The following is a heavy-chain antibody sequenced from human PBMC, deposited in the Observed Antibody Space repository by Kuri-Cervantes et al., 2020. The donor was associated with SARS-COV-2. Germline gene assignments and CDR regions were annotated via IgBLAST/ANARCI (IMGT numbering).Heavy chain of an antibody. CDR3: SRTYDSSGSLYYYYYMDV. D-gene: IGHD3-22*01. J-gene: IGHJ6*03. CDR1: GFTFSSYS. CDR2: ISSSSSTI. Sequence: GGSLRLSCAASGFTFSSYSMNWVRQAPGKGLEWVSYISSSSSTIYYADPVKGRFTISRDNAKNSLYLQMNSLRAEDTAVYYCSRTYDSSGSLYYYYYMDVWGKGTTVTVSS. V-gene: IGHV3-48*01.